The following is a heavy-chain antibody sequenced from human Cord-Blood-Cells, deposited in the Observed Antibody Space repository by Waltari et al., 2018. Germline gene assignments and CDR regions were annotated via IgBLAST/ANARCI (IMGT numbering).Heavy chain of an antibody. CDR1: GASFSGYY. Sequence: QVQLQQWGAGLLKPSETLSLTCAVSGASFSGYYCSWIRQPPGKGLEWIGEINHSVSTNYNPSLKSRVTISVDTSKNQFSLKLSSVTAADTAVYYCARGTGGGNPYFDYWGQGTLVTVSS. V-gene: IGHV4-34*01. CDR3: ARGTGGGNPYFDY. D-gene: IGHD2-15*01. J-gene: IGHJ4*02. CDR2: INHSVST.